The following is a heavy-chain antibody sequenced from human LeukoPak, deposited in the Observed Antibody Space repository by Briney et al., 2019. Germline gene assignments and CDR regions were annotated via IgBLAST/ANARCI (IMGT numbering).Heavy chain of an antibody. Sequence: ASVKVSCKASGYTFTSYYMHWVRQAPGQGLEWMGRITPSGGSTRYAQKFQGRVTMTRDTSTSTVYMELSSLRSEDTALYYCARDTNAYSYDSSGYYPLDYWGQGTLVTVSS. V-gene: IGHV1-46*01. CDR1: GYTFTSYY. CDR2: ITPSGGST. J-gene: IGHJ4*02. CDR3: ARDTNAYSYDSSGYYPLDY. D-gene: IGHD3-22*01.